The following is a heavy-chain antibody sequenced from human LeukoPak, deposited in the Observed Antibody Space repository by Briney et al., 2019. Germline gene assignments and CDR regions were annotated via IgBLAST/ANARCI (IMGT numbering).Heavy chain of an antibody. V-gene: IGHV1-69*04. CDR2: IIPILGIA. CDR3: ARDGPPYYDFWSGEAPYHYYMDV. J-gene: IGHJ6*03. CDR1: GGTFSSYT. D-gene: IGHD3-3*01. Sequence: SVKASCKASGGTFSSYTISWVRQAPGPGLEWMGRIIPILGIANYAQKFQGRVTITADKSTSTAHMELSSLRSEDTAVYYCARDGPPYYDFWSGEAPYHYYMDVWGKGTTVTVSS.